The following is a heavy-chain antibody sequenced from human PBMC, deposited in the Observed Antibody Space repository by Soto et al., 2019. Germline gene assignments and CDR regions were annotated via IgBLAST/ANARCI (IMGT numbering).Heavy chain of an antibody. CDR1: GGSISSDAYY. Sequence: SETLSLTCTVSGGSISSDAYYWSWIRQAPGRGLEWIGYIHSSGSIYYNPSLKSRATMSIDTAGNQFSLKVSSVTVADTAVYYCARDLDGLHDDTSGPFPRPGWGQGTLVTVSS. V-gene: IGHV4-30-4*01. D-gene: IGHD3-22*01. J-gene: IGHJ1*01. CDR3: ARDLDGLHDDTSGPFPRPG. CDR2: IHSSGSI.